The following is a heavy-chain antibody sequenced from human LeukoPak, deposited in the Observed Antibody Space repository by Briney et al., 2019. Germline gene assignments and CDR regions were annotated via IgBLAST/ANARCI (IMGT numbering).Heavy chain of an antibody. J-gene: IGHJ4*02. CDR1: GGTFSSYA. Sequence: GASVKVSCKASGGTFSSYAISWVRQAPGQGLEWMGGIIPIFGTANYAQKLQGRVTMTTDTSTSTAYMELRSLRSDDTAVYYCARDSIHSSGLSDYWGQGTLVTVSS. CDR3: ARDSIHSSGLSDY. CDR2: IIPIFGTA. D-gene: IGHD6-19*01. V-gene: IGHV1-69*05.